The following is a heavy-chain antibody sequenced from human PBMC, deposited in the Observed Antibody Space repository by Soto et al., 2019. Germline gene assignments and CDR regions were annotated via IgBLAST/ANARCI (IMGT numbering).Heavy chain of an antibody. CDR1: GGSVSSGSYY. Sequence: SETLSLTCTVSGGSVSSGSYYWSWIRQPPGKGLEWIGYIYYSGSTNYNPSLKSRVTISVDTSKNQFSLKLSSVTAADTAVYYCARVATVTTWEYYYGMDVWGQGTTVTVSS. V-gene: IGHV4-61*01. J-gene: IGHJ6*02. CDR2: IYYSGST. CDR3: ARVATVTTWEYYYGMDV. D-gene: IGHD4-17*01.